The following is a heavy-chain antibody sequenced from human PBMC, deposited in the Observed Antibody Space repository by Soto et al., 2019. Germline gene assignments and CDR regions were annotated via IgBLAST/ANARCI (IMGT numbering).Heavy chain of an antibody. Sequence: GSLRLSCAASGFTFSDHYMDWVRQAPGKGLEWVGRTRNKANSYTTEYAASVKGRFTISRDDSKNSLYLQMNSLKTEDTAVYYCAREGGRGATIPYRYYGMDVWGQGTTVTVSS. V-gene: IGHV3-72*01. CDR2: TRNKANSYTT. D-gene: IGHD5-12*01. J-gene: IGHJ6*02. CDR1: GFTFSDHY. CDR3: AREGGRGATIPYRYYGMDV.